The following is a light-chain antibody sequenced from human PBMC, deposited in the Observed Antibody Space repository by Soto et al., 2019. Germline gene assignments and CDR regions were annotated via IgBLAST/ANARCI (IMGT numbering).Light chain of an antibody. CDR1: QTISSW. Sequence: DIQMTQSPSTLSGSVGYRVTITCRASQTISSWLAWYQQKPGKAPKLLIYKASTLKRGVPSRFSGSGSGTEFTLTISSLQPDDFATYYCQHYKSYSEAFGQGTKVELK. J-gene: IGKJ1*01. V-gene: IGKV1-5*03. CDR2: KAS. CDR3: QHYKSYSEA.